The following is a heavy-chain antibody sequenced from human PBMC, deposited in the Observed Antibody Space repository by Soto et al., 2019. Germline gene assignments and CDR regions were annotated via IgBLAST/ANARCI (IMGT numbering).Heavy chain of an antibody. J-gene: IGHJ6*02. CDR3: ARVPPPRGGQSYYYYGMDV. Sequence: GASVKVSCKASGYTFSSYAMHWVRQAPGQRLEWVGWINAGNGNTKYSQKFQGRVTITRDTSASTAYMELSSLRSEDTAVYYCARVPPPRGGQSYYYYGMDVWGQGTTVTVSS. V-gene: IGHV1-3*01. D-gene: IGHD2-15*01. CDR1: GYTFSSYA. CDR2: INAGNGNT.